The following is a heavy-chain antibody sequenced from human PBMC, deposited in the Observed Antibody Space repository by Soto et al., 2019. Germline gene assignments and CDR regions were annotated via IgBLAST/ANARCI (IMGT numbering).Heavy chain of an antibody. V-gene: IGHV3-74*01. J-gene: IGHJ5*02. D-gene: IGHD3-22*01. CDR2: INGDGSST. Sequence: EVHLVESGGGLVQPGGSLRLSCAASGFTFSSYWMHWVRQAPGKGLMWISRINGDGSSTSYADSVKGRFTISRDNAKNTLYLQMNSLRAEDTAAYYCARDQTVVTNWFDPWGQGTLVTVSS. CDR1: GFTFSSYW. CDR3: ARDQTVVTNWFDP.